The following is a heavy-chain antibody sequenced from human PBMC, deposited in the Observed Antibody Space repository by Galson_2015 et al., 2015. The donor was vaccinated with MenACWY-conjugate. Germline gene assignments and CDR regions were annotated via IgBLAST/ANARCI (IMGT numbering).Heavy chain of an antibody. CDR2: ISGYNGNT. CDR3: ARLIRAVVAESGGFDAFDI. V-gene: IGHV1-18*04. J-gene: IGHJ3*02. Sequence: SVKVSCKASGYTFTMYGITWVRQAPGQGPEWMGWISGYNGNTNYAQKFQGRVTMTTDTSTSTAYMELRSLRSDDTSVYYCARLIRAVVAESGGFDAFDIWGQGTMVTVSS. CDR1: GYTFTMYG. D-gene: IGHD2-15*01.